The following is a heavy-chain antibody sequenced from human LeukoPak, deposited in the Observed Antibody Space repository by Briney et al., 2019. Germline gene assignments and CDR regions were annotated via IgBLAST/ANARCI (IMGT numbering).Heavy chain of an antibody. V-gene: IGHV3-21*01. D-gene: IGHD4-17*01. CDR2: ISSSSSYI. J-gene: IGHJ3*02. CDR1: GFTFSSYS. CDR3: ARDGGDYVLGAFDI. Sequence: GGSLRLSCAASGFTFSSYSMLWVRQAPGKGLEWVSSISSSSSYIYYADSVKGRFTISRDNAKNSLYLQMNSLRAEDTAVYYCARDGGDYVLGAFDIWGQGTMVTVSS.